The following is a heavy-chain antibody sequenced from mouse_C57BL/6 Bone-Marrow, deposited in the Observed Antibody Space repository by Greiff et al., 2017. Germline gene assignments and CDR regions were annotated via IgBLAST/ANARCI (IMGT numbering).Heavy chain of an antibody. CDR3: ARHPGTGAWFAY. J-gene: IGHJ3*01. Sequence: QVQLQQPGAELVRPGSSVKLSCKASGYTFTSYWMHWVKQRPIQGLEWIGNIDPSDSETHYNQKFKDKATLTVDKSSSTAYMQLSSPTSEDSAVXYCARHPGTGAWFAYWGQGTLVTVSA. D-gene: IGHD3-3*01. CDR1: GYTFTSYW. CDR2: IDPSDSET. V-gene: IGHV1-52*01.